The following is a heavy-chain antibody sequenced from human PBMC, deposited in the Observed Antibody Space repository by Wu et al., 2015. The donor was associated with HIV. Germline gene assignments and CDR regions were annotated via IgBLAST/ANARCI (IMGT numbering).Heavy chain of an antibody. CDR3: ARVQFDPNYYTYFDL. D-gene: IGHD3-22*01. Sequence: LVQSGPEARRPGASVNISCKASYILTTYPIGWVRQAPGQRLEWMGWMNPRNGYKKPAQRFQDRITMSTTNSAHTAYMELKNLTSDDAAIYFCARVQFDPNYYTYFDLWGQGTLVIVSS. CDR2: MNPRNGYK. J-gene: IGHJ4*01. CDR1: YILTTYP. V-gene: IGHV1-18*01.